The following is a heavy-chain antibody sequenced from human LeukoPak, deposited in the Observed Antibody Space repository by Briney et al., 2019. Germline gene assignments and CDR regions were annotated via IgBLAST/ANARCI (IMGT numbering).Heavy chain of an antibody. CDR3: YSSGWSPSGPFDN. Sequence: PGGSLRLSCAASGFTFKNYAMNWVRQAPGKGLEWVSGISGTSGTTYYAESVKGRFTISRDNSKNTLFLQMNSLKTEDTAVYYCYSSGWSPSGPFDNWGQGTLVTVSS. CDR1: GFTFKNYA. J-gene: IGHJ4*02. CDR2: ISGTSGTT. V-gene: IGHV3-23*01. D-gene: IGHD6-19*01.